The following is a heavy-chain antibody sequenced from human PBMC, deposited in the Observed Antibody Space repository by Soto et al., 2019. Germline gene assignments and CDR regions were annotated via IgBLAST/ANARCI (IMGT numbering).Heavy chain of an antibody. CDR2: IYYSGST. CDR3: ARKIAVAGRWYFDY. CDR1: GGSISSYY. V-gene: IGHV4-59*01. D-gene: IGHD6-19*01. Sequence: SETLSLTCTVSGGSISSYYWSWIRQPPGKGLEWIGYIYYSGSTNYNPSLKSRVTISVDTSKNQFSLKLSSVTAADTAVYYCARKIAVAGRWYFDYWGQGTLVTVSS. J-gene: IGHJ4*02.